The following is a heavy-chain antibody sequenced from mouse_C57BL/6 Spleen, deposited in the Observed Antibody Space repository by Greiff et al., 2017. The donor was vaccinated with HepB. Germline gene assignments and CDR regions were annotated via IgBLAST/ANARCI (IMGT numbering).Heavy chain of an antibody. J-gene: IGHJ2*01. Sequence: EVMLVESGGGLVKPGGSLKLSCAASGFTFSSYAMSWVRQTPEKRLEWVATISDGGSYTYYPDNVKGRFTISRDNAKNNLYLQMSHLKSEDTAMYYCARGATVYYFDYGGQGTTLTVSS. CDR1: GFTFSSYA. V-gene: IGHV5-4*03. CDR3: ARGATVYYFDY. D-gene: IGHD1-1*01. CDR2: ISDGGSYT.